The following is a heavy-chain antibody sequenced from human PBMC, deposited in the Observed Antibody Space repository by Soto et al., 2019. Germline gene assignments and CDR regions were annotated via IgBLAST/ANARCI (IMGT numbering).Heavy chain of an antibody. CDR1: GYSFTRYW. J-gene: IGHJ3*02. V-gene: IGHV5-51*01. Sequence: GESLKLSCTGSGYSFTRYWIGWVRQMPGKGLEWMGIIYPGDSDTRYSPSFQGQVTISADKSISTAYLQWSSLKASDTAMYYCASRTAEFAFDIWGQGTMVTVSS. D-gene: IGHD2-21*02. CDR2: IYPGDSDT. CDR3: ASRTAEFAFDI.